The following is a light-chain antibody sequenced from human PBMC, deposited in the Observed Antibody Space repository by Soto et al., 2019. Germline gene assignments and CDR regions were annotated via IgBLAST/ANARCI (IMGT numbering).Light chain of an antibody. V-gene: IGKV1-39*01. Sequence: DIQLTQSPSSLSASVGDRVTVTCRASQNISRYLNWYQQIPGKAPKLLIYATSSLQSGVPSRFRGSGGGAEFTLTISSLPPEDFAVYYCQQSYNTPRLTFGGGTKLDIK. J-gene: IGKJ4*01. CDR3: QQSYNTPRLT. CDR1: QNISRY. CDR2: ATS.